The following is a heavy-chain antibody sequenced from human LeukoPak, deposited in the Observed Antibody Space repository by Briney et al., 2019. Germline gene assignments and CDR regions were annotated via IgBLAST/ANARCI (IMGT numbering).Heavy chain of an antibody. CDR1: GFTFSNYT. CDR2: ISSCSSYI. CDR3: PTYSRE. J-gene: IGHJ4*02. Sequence: GGSLRLSCAASGFTFSNYTMNWVRQAPGKGLEWVSSISSCSSYIYYADSLKGRFTISRDNAKNSLYLQMNSLRAEDTAVYYCPTYSREWGQGTLVTVSS. D-gene: IGHD5-18*01. V-gene: IGHV3-21*01.